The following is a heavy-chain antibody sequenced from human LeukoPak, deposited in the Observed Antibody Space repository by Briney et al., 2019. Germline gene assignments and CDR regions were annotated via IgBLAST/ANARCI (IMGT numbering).Heavy chain of an antibody. Sequence: SETPSLTCTVSGGSISYYYWSWIRQSPGKGLEWIGYIYYNGSTNYNPSLKSRVTMSVDMSKNQFSLKLSSVTAADTAIYYCARKGGHFDYWGQGTLVTVSS. CDR3: ARKGGHFDY. D-gene: IGHD2-15*01. V-gene: IGHV4-59*01. CDR1: GGSISYYY. J-gene: IGHJ4*02. CDR2: IYYNGST.